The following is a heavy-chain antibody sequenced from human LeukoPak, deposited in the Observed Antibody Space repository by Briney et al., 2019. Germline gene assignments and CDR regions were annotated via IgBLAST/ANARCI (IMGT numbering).Heavy chain of an antibody. V-gene: IGHV4-4*02. CDR1: GGSISSSNW. CDR2: IYHSGST. D-gene: IGHD3-16*02. J-gene: IGHJ4*02. CDR3: ARDARITFGGVIVTTNYFDY. Sequence: SGTLSLTCAVSGGSISSSNWWSWVRQPPGKGLEWIGEIYHSGSTNYNPSLKGRVTISVDTSKNQFSLKLSSVTAADTAVYYCARDARITFGGVIVTTNYFDYWGQGTLVTVSS.